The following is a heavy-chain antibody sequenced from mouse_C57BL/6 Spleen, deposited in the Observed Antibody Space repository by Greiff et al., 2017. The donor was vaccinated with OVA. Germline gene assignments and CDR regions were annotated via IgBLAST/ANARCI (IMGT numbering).Heavy chain of an antibody. CDR2: IWGGGST. Sequence: VMLVESGPGLVAPSQSLSITCTVSGFSLTSYGVDWVRQPPGKGLEWLGVIWGGGSTNYNPALMSRLSISKDNSKSQVFLKMNSLQTDDTAMYYCAKRYYGRNYAMDYWGQGTSVTVSS. V-gene: IGHV2-9*01. CDR1: GFSLTSYG. J-gene: IGHJ4*01. D-gene: IGHD1-1*01. CDR3: AKRYYGRNYAMDY.